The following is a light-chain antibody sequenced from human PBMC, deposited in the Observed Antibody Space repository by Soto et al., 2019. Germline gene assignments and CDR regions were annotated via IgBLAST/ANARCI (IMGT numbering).Light chain of an antibody. Sequence: QSVLTQPPSASGSPGQSVTISCIGTSSDVGNYNYVSWYQQHPGKAPKLMIYEVSKRPSGVPDRFSGSKSGNTASLTVSGLQTDDEADYYCSSYEGSNNYVFGTGTKATVL. V-gene: IGLV2-8*01. CDR2: EVS. CDR3: SSYEGSNNYV. J-gene: IGLJ1*01. CDR1: SSDVGNYNY.